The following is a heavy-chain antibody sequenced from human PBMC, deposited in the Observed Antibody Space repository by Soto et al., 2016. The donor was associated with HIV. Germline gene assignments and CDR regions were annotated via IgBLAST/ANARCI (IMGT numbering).Heavy chain of an antibody. CDR3: AKGSGMVGHYYYYGMDV. CDR2: ISGSGGST. V-gene: IGHV3-23*01. D-gene: IGHD3-10*01. J-gene: IGHJ6*02. Sequence: EVQLLESGGGLVQPGGSLRLSCAASGFTFSSYAMSWVRQAPGKGLEWVSAISGSGGSTYYADSVKGRFTISRDNSKNTVYLQMNSLRADDTAVYYCAKGSGMVGHYYYYGMDVWGQGTTVTVSS. CDR1: GFTFSSYA.